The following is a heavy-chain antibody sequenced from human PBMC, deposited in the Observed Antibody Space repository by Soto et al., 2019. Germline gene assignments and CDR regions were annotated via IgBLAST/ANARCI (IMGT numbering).Heavy chain of an antibody. Sequence: QVQLQESGPGLVKPSETLSLTCTVSGGSISSYYWSWIRQPAGKGLEWIGRIYTSGSTNYNPSLKSRVTMSVDTSKNQFALKLSSVTAADTAVYYCAREGGWGGRSVVTRWFDPWGQRTLVTVSS. CDR1: GGSISSYY. J-gene: IGHJ5*02. D-gene: IGHD2-15*01. V-gene: IGHV4-4*07. CDR3: AREGGWGGRSVVTRWFDP. CDR2: IYTSGST.